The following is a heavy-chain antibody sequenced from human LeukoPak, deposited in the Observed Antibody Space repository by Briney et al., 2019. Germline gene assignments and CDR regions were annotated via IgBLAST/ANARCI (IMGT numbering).Heavy chain of an antibody. CDR2: IYTSGST. CDR3: ARQLVDWFDP. Sequence: SETLSLTCAVYGGSFSGYYWSWIRQPAGKGLEWIGRIYTSGSTNYNPSLKSRVTISVDKSKNQFSLKLSSVTAADTAVYYCARQLVDWFDPWGQGTLVTVSS. D-gene: IGHD2-8*02. J-gene: IGHJ5*02. CDR1: GGSFSGYY. V-gene: IGHV4-59*10.